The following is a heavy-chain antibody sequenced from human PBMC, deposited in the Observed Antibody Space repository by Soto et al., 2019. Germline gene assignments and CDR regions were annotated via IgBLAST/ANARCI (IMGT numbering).Heavy chain of an antibody. CDR2: IGPESGAT. J-gene: IGHJ4*02. Sequence: SVKVSCKASGYTFTGHYIHWVRQAPEQGPEWMGEIGPESGATRYAQRFQGRVTMTMDMSITTVYMELNNLSPDDTAVYYCGRGRSGQIVVFYWGQGSPVTVSS. V-gene: IGHV1-2*02. CDR1: GYTFTGHY. D-gene: IGHD1-26*01. CDR3: GRGRSGQIVVFY.